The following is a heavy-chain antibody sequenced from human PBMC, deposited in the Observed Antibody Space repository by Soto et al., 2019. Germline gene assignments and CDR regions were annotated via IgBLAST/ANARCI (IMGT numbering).Heavy chain of an antibody. CDR2: INPNSGGT. D-gene: IGHD1-1*01. J-gene: IGHJ4*02. Sequence: VSVKVSCEAPGYTFDGYYRRWAQQATGQGLEWMGWINPNSGGTNYAQKFQGWVTMTRDTPISTAYMELSRLRSDDTAVYYGAREGTDTTSLDYWGQGTLVTVSS. CDR1: GYTFDGYY. V-gene: IGHV1-2*04. CDR3: AREGTDTTSLDY.